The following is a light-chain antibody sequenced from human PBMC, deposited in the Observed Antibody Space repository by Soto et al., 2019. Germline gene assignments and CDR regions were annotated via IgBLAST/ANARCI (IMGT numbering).Light chain of an antibody. CDR2: DAY. Sequence: EVVLTQSPVTLSLSPGERATLSCRASQSFRGLLAWYQQKPGQAPRLLIYDAYNRATGIPPRFSGSGSGTDFTLTISSLEPADAAVYYCQQRHMWPITFGQGTRLEIK. CDR1: QSFRGL. CDR3: QQRHMWPIT. V-gene: IGKV3-11*01. J-gene: IGKJ5*01.